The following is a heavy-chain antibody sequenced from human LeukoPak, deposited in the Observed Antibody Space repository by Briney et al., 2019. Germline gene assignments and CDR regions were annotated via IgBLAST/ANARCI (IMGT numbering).Heavy chain of an antibody. V-gene: IGHV3-23*01. CDR2: VGASGENS. CDR1: GFTFTSYV. CDR3: SKSGPGTMTFDAFDI. D-gene: IGHD5-24*01. J-gene: IGHJ3*02. Sequence: GGYLRLSCAASGFTFTSYVMSWVRQAPGKGLEWVSTVGASGENSYHADSVKGRFSISRDNSKNTVSLQMNSLRAEDTAVYYCSKSGPGTMTFDAFDIWGQGTVVTVSS.